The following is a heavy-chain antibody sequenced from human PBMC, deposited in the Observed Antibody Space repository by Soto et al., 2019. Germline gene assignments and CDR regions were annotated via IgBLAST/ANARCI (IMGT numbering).Heavy chain of an antibody. V-gene: IGHV3-48*01. Sequence: EVQLVESGGGLVQPGGSLRLSCAASGFTFSSYSMNWVRQAPGKGLEWVSYISSSSSTIYYADSVKGRFTISRDNAKNSLYLQMNSLRAEDTAVYYCAREYGDSSSWTGPLYYYYMDVWGKGTTVTVSS. CDR1: GFTFSSYS. CDR3: AREYGDSSSWTGPLYYYYMDV. D-gene: IGHD6-13*01. J-gene: IGHJ6*03. CDR2: ISSSSSTI.